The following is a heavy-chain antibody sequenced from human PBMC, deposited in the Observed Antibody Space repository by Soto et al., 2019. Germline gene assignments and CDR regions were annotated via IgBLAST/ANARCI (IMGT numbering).Heavy chain of an antibody. J-gene: IGHJ6*02. CDR3: ARDKGRYDSGMDV. CDR1: GGSISSYY. Sequence: PSETLSLTCTVSGGSISSYYLSWIRQPPGKGLEWIGYSFYSGSTKYNPSLKSRATISVDTSKTHFSLNLSSVTAADTAVYYCARDKGRYDSGMDVWGQGTTVTVYS. D-gene: IGHD3-9*01. CDR2: SFYSGST. V-gene: IGHV4-59*01.